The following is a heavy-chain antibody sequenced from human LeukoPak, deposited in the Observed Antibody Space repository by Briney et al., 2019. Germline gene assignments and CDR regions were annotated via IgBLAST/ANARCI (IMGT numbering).Heavy chain of an antibody. J-gene: IGHJ4*02. CDR3: ARFNMYPGGTSWYLDY. Sequence: HPGGSLRLSCAASGFTFSTYGMHWVRQAPGKGLEWVAVIWYDGSNQNYADSAKGRFTISRDNSKYTLYVQMNSLRAEDTAVYYCARFNMYPGGTSWYLDYWGQGTLVTGSS. CDR2: IWYDGSNQ. D-gene: IGHD6-13*01. CDR1: GFTFSTYG. V-gene: IGHV3-33*01.